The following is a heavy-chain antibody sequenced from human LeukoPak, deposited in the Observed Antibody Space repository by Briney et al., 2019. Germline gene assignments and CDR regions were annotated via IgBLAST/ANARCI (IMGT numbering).Heavy chain of an antibody. Sequence: SETLSLTCAVYGGSFCGYYWSWIRQPPGKGLEWIGEINHSGSTNYNPSLKSRVTISVDTSKNQFSLKLSSVTAADTAVYYCAKGIAGGYDTFDYWGQGTLVAVSS. CDR2: INHSGST. V-gene: IGHV4-34*01. D-gene: IGHD5-12*01. J-gene: IGHJ4*02. CDR3: AKGIAGGYDTFDY. CDR1: GGSFCGYY.